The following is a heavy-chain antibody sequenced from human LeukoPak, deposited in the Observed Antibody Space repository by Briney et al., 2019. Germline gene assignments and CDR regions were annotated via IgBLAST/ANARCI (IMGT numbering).Heavy chain of an antibody. CDR1: GYTFTGYY. D-gene: IGHD6-13*01. J-gene: IGHJ4*02. CDR3: ARGPFAAAALVEDY. CDR2: INPNSGGT. V-gene: IGHV1-2*02. Sequence: ASVKVSCKASGYTFTGYYMHWVRQAPGQGLEWMGWINPNSGGTNYAQKFQGRVTMTRDTSISTAHMELSRLRSDDTAVYYCARGPFAAAALVEDYWGQGTLVTVSS.